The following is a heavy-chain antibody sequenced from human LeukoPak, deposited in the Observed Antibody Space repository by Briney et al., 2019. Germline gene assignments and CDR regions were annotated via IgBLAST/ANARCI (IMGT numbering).Heavy chain of an antibody. D-gene: IGHD2-15*01. CDR2: ISSSSSYI. CDR1: GFTFSSYG. V-gene: IGHV3-21*01. J-gene: IGHJ5*02. CDR3: ARGPSGYSNWFDP. Sequence: GGSLRLSCAASGFTFSSYGMNWVRQAPGKGLEWVSSISSSSSYIYYADSVKGRFTISRDNAKNSLYLQMNSLRAEDTAVYYCARGPSGYSNWFDPWGQGTLVTVSS.